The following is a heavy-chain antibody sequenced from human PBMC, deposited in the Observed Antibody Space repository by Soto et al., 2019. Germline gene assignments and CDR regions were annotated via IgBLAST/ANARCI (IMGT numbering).Heavy chain of an antibody. V-gene: IGHV3-33*01. D-gene: IGHD3-16*01. Sequence: QVQLVESGGGVVQPGRSLRLSCAASGFTFSSYGMHWVRQAPGKGLEWVAVIWYDGSNKYYADSVKGRFTISRDNSKNTLYLQMNSLRAEDTAVYYCARDGGGQVADYYYYVMDVWGQGTTVTVSS. CDR3: ARDGGGQVADYYYYVMDV. CDR2: IWYDGSNK. CDR1: GFTFSSYG. J-gene: IGHJ6*02.